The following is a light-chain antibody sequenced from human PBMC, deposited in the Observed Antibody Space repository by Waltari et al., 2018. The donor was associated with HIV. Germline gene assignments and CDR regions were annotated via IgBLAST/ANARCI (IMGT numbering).Light chain of an antibody. CDR1: RGHSSYA. CDR2: LNSDGSH. Sequence: QLVLTQSPSASASLGASVKLTCTMSRGHSSYAIAWNQQPPEKGPRYWMKLNSDGSHSKGDGIPDRFSGSSSGAERYLTISSLQSEDEADYYCQTWGTGIRVFGGGTKLTVL. J-gene: IGLJ3*02. V-gene: IGLV4-69*01. CDR3: QTWGTGIRV.